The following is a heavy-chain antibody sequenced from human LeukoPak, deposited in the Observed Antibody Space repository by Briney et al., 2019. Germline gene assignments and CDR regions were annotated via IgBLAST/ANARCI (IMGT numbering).Heavy chain of an antibody. D-gene: IGHD1-1*01. Sequence: SVKVSRKASGVTFTSSAVQRVRQARGQGLEWIGWIVVGSGNTNYAQKVQERVTINRDMSTSAAYMELSSLRYEDTAVHYCATDYETTGTKTALGYWGQGTLVTVSS. J-gene: IGHJ4*02. V-gene: IGHV1-58*01. CDR2: IVVGSGNT. CDR1: GVTFTSSA. CDR3: ATDYETTGTKTALGY.